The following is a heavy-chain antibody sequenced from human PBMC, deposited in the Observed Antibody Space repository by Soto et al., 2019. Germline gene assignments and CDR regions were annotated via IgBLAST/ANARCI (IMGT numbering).Heavy chain of an antibody. CDR3: AREGGYFDSSGSGVYHYYGVDV. Sequence: QVRLQGSGPGLVKPSETLSLTCTVSGGSISPYYWSWIRQPAGKGLEWIGRIYYSGSTNYDPSRKGRVTMSVDTSKNQFSLKMRSVTAADTAVYYCAREGGYFDSSGSGVYHYYGVDVWGQGTTVNVSS. CDR2: IYYSGST. V-gene: IGHV4-4*07. D-gene: IGHD3-22*01. J-gene: IGHJ6*02. CDR1: GGSISPYY.